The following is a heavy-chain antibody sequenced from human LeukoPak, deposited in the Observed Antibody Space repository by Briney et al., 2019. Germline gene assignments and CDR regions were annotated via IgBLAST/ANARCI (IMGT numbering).Heavy chain of an antibody. D-gene: IGHD3-22*01. CDR2: IYPGDSDT. Sequence: GESLKISCKGSGYRFTSYWIGWVRQMPGKGLEWMGIIYPGDSDTRYSPSFQGQVTISADKSISTAYLQWSSLKASDTAMYYCARPRYYYDSSGPSYWYFDLWGRGTLVTVSS. V-gene: IGHV5-51*01. CDR3: ARPRYYYDSSGPSYWYFDL. CDR1: GYRFTSYW. J-gene: IGHJ2*01.